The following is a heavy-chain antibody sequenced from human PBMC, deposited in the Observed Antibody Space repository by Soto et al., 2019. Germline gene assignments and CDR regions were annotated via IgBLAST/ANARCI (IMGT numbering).Heavy chain of an antibody. CDR1: GFTFSGYA. CDR3: AKTRIVVVPAAIGY. J-gene: IGHJ4*02. V-gene: IGHV3-23*01. CDR2: ISGSGGST. Sequence: EVQLLESGGGLVQPGGSLRLSCAASGFTFSGYAMSRVRQAPGQGLAWVSAISGSGGSTYYAESVKGRFTISRDNSKNTLYLQMNSLRAEDMAVYYCAKTRIVVVPAAIGYWGQGTLVTVSS. D-gene: IGHD2-2*02.